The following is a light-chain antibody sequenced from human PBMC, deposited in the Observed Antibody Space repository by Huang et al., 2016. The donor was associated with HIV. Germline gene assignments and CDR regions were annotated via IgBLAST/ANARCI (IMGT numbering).Light chain of an antibody. CDR1: QSVKK. CDR3: QQYDDWPPWS. Sequence: EIVMTQSPPTRSASPGERATLSCRASQSVKKLAWYQQRPGQAPNLLVYDVSFRATGTPARFSGSGSGTDFTLTINTLQAEDFALYYCQQYDDWPPWSFGQGTRVDMK. CDR2: DVS. J-gene: IGKJ1*01. V-gene: IGKV3-15*01.